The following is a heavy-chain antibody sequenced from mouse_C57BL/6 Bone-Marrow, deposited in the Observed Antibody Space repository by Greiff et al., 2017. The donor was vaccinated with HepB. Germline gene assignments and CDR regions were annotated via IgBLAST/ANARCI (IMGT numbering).Heavy chain of an antibody. D-gene: IGHD1-1*01. CDR2: IYPGDGDT. CDR1: GYAFSSSW. CDR3: AREGPYYYGSSYPFDY. V-gene: IGHV1-82*01. J-gene: IGHJ2*01. Sequence: VQLQQSGPELVKPGASVKISCKASGYAFSSSWMNWVKQRPGKGREWIGRIYPGDGDTNYNGKFKGKATLTADKSSSTAYMQLSSLTSEDSAVYVCAREGPYYYGSSYPFDYWGQGTTLTVSS.